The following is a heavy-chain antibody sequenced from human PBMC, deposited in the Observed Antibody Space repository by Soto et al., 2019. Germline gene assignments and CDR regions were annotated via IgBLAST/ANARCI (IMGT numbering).Heavy chain of an antibody. Sequence: SETLSLTCAVSGGSISSGGFSWSWIRQPPGKGLECIGYIYHTGSTYYNPSLKSRVTISVDRSKNQFSLRLSSVTAADTAIYYCARATCVRKGYYDASDSYFFYYGAQGTLVTVSS. CDR1: GGSISSGGFS. D-gene: IGHD3-22*01. CDR3: ARATCVRKGYYDASDSYFFYY. V-gene: IGHV4-30-2*01. J-gene: IGHJ4*02. CDR2: IYHTGST.